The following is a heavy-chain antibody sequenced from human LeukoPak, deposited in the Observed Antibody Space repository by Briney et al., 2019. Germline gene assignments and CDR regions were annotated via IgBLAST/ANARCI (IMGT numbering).Heavy chain of an antibody. CDR1: GFTFSGSA. Sequence: GGSLRLSCAASGFTFSGSAMHWVRQASGKGLEWVGRIRSKANSYATAYAASVKGRFTVSRDDSKNTAYLQMNSLKTEDTAVYYCSSSLWSGELLKAFDLWGRGTLVTVSS. J-gene: IGHJ2*01. D-gene: IGHD3-10*01. CDR3: SSSLWSGELLKAFDL. CDR2: IRSKANSYAT. V-gene: IGHV3-73*01.